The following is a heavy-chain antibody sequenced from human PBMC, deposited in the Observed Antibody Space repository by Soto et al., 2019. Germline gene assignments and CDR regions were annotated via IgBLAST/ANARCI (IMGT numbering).Heavy chain of an antibody. CDR2: IYPGDSDT. J-gene: IGHJ4*02. Sequence: GESLKISCNGSGYSFTSYWIGWVRQMPGKGLEWMGIIYPGDSDTRYSPSFQGQVTISADKSISTAYLQWSSLKASDTAMYYCAKSRKGTYYDFWSGYYGPFDYWGQGTMVTAPQ. D-gene: IGHD3-3*01. V-gene: IGHV5-51*01. CDR1: GYSFTSYW. CDR3: AKSRKGTYYDFWSGYYGPFDY.